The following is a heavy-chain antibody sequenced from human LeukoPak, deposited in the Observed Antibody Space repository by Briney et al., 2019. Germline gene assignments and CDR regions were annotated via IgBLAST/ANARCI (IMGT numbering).Heavy chain of an antibody. V-gene: IGHV1-46*01. Sequence: ASVKVSCKPSGYTFTNYYIHWVRQAPGQGLEWMGIKNPSGGSTSYAQNFQGRVTVTRDTSTSTVYMDLNSLRSEDTAVYYCARASRTGTSSYFDYWGQGTLVTVSS. J-gene: IGHJ4*02. D-gene: IGHD1-1*01. CDR2: KNPSGGST. CDR1: GYTFTNYY. CDR3: ARASRTGTSSYFDY.